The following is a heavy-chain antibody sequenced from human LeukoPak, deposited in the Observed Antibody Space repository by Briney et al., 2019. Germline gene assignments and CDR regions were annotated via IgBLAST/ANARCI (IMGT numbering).Heavy chain of an antibody. Sequence: GRSLRLSCAASGFTFSSYGMHWVRQAPGKGLEWVAVIWYDGSNKYYADSVKGRFTISRDNSKNTLYLQMNGLRAEDTAVYYCARDRQWLVRYYFDYWGQGTLVTVSS. CDR1: GFTFSSYG. V-gene: IGHV3-33*01. CDR2: IWYDGSNK. CDR3: ARDRQWLVRYYFDY. J-gene: IGHJ4*02. D-gene: IGHD6-19*01.